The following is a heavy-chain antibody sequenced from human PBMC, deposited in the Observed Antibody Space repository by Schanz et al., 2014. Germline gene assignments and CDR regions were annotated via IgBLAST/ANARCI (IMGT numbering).Heavy chain of an antibody. J-gene: IGHJ5*02. V-gene: IGHV3-74*01. Sequence: LVVESGGGLVQPGGSLRLSCAASGFTFRNNWMHWFRQGPGKGLSWVSRIDGEGGDTRYADSVKGRFTVFRDNARKMVFLQMNSLRVDDTGVYYCVRDERISSGVWFDPWGQGTLVTVSS. CDR1: GFTFRNNW. CDR3: VRDERISSGVWFDP. CDR2: IDGEGGDT. D-gene: IGHD6-19*01.